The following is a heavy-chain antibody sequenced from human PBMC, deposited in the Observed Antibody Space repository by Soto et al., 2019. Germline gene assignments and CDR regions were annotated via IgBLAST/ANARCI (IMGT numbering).Heavy chain of an antibody. Sequence: RGESLKISCKGSGYNFAGYWIAWVRQMPGKGLELMGIIYPSDSDTRYRPSFQGQVTSSADKSISSAYLQWSSLRASDTAMYYCARGGVSTRTFDYWGQGXPVTVSS. CDR2: IYPSDSDT. J-gene: IGHJ4*02. CDR1: GYNFAGYW. V-gene: IGHV5-51*01. CDR3: ARGGVSTRTFDY. D-gene: IGHD3-3*01.